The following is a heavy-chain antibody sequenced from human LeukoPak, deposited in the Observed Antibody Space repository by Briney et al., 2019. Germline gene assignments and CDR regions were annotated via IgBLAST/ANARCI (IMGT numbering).Heavy chain of an antibody. CDR1: GFTFDDYG. Sequence: GGSLRLSCAASGFTFDDYGMSWVRQAPGKGLEWVSGINWNGGRTGYADSVKGRFTISRDNAKNSLYLQMNSLRAEDTAVYYCARSGVSYYYDSSGYFDYWGQGTLVTVSS. CDR3: ARSGVSYYYDSSGYFDY. J-gene: IGHJ4*02. CDR2: INWNGGRT. V-gene: IGHV3-20*04. D-gene: IGHD3-22*01.